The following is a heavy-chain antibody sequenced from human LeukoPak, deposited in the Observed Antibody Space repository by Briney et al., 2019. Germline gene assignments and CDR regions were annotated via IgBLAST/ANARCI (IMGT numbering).Heavy chain of an antibody. Sequence: SETLSLTCTVSGGSISSGGYYWSWIRQHPGKGLEWIGYIYYSGSTYYNPSLKSRVTISVDTSKNQFSLKLSSVTAADTAVYYCAGKKWDSYYYGMDVWGQGTTVTVSS. J-gene: IGHJ6*02. CDR2: IYYSGST. CDR1: GGSISSGGYY. D-gene: IGHD1-26*01. CDR3: AGKKWDSYYYGMDV. V-gene: IGHV4-31*03.